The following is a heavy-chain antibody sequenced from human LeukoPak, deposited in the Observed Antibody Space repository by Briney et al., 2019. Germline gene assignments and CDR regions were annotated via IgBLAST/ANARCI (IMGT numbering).Heavy chain of an antibody. J-gene: IGHJ4*02. CDR2: IYTSGST. D-gene: IGHD6-13*01. Sequence: SETLSLTCTVSGGSISSYYWSWIRQPAGKGLEWIGRIYTSGSTNYNPSLKSRVTISVDTSKNQFSLKLSSVTAADTAVYYCARGSPGYSSSWYYFDYWGQGTLVTVSS. V-gene: IGHV4-4*07. CDR1: GGSISSYY. CDR3: ARGSPGYSSSWYYFDY.